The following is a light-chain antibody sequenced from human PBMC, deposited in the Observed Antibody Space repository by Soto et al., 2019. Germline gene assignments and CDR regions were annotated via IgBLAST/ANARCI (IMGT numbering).Light chain of an antibody. CDR1: KSVSSY. CDR3: QQRSNWPRT. Sequence: EIVLTQSPATLSLSPGERATLSCRASKSVSSYLAWYQQKPGQAPRLLIYDASNTATGIPARFSGSGSGTDFTLTISSLEPEDFAVYYCQQRSNWPRTFGQGTKVEIK. J-gene: IGKJ1*01. V-gene: IGKV3-11*01. CDR2: DAS.